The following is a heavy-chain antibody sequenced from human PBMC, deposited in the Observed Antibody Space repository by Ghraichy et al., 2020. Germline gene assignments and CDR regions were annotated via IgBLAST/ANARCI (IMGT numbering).Heavy chain of an antibody. CDR1: GFTFSSYG. Sequence: GGSLRLSCAASGFTFSSYGMHWVRQAPGKGLEWVAVIWYDGSNKYYADSVKGRFTISRDNSKNTLYLQMNSLRAEDTAVYYCARERSFGPYCSSTSCYYNWFDPWGQGTLVTVSS. CDR2: IWYDGSNK. V-gene: IGHV3-33*01. J-gene: IGHJ5*02. D-gene: IGHD2-2*01. CDR3: ARERSFGPYCSSTSCYYNWFDP.